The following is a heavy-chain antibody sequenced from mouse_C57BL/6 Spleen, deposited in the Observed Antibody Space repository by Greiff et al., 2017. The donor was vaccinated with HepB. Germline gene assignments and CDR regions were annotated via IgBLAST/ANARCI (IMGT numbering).Heavy chain of an antibody. D-gene: IGHD1-1*01. CDR1: GFNIKDYY. CDR2: IDPEDGET. V-gene: IGHV14-2*01. J-gene: IGHJ4*01. CDR3: ARRYGSSYVRAMDY. Sequence: VHVKQSGAELVKPGASVKLSCTASGFNIKDYYMHWVKQRTEQGLEWIGRIDPEDGETKYAPKFQGKATITADTSSNTAYLQLSSLTSEDTAVYYCARRYGSSYVRAMDYWGQGTSVTVSS.